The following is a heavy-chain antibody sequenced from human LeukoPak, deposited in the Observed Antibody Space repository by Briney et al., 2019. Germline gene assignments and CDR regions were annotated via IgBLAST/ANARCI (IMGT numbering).Heavy chain of an antibody. CDR3: ARGQATVILNWFDP. CDR1: GYSFTTYW. Sequence: GEPLKISCKGSGYSFTTYWIGWLRRMPGRGRGWMVISYPGDSDTRYTPSFQGQVTISADKSITTAYLQWSSLKASDTAMYYCARGQATVILNWFDPWGQGTLVTVSS. CDR2: SYPGDSDT. D-gene: IGHD4-17*01. V-gene: IGHV5-51*01. J-gene: IGHJ5*02.